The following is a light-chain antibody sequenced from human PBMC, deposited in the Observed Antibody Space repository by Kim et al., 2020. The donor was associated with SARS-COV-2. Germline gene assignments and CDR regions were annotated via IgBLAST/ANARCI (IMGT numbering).Light chain of an antibody. V-gene: IGKV3-15*01. CDR3: QQYHDWRIT. J-gene: IGKJ5*01. Sequence: ASPGERVTRSCRASQRVNSDLGWYQQKPGQAPRLLIYGGSSRATGVPARFSGSGSGTEFTLTISSLQSEDFATYYCQQYHDWRITFGQGTRLEIK. CDR2: GGS. CDR1: QRVNSD.